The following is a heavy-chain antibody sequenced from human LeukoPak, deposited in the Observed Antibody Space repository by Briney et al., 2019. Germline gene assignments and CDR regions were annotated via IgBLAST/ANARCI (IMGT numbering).Heavy chain of an antibody. J-gene: IGHJ5*02. D-gene: IGHD3-22*01. Sequence: GGSLRLSCAASGFTFSTYGMHWVRQAPGKGLEWVAVIWYDGYDKYYADSVKGRFTISRDNSKNTLYLHMNSLRAEDTALYYCAKGSSGYFADLWGQGTLVTVSS. CDR3: AKGSSGYFADL. V-gene: IGHV3-33*06. CDR1: GFTFSTYG. CDR2: IWYDGYDK.